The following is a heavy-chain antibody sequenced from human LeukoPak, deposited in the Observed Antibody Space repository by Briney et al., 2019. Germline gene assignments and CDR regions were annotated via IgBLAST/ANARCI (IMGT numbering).Heavy chain of an antibody. CDR2: IYTSGST. J-gene: IGHJ4*02. V-gene: IGHV4-61*02. Sequence: SETLSLTCTVSGGSISTGSYYWNWIRQPAGKGLEWIGRIYTSGSTNYNPSLKSRVTLSVDKSKNQFYLKLNSVTAADTAVYYCARVARSMSSSSEDSWGQGTLVTVSS. CDR3: ARVARSMSSSSEDS. CDR1: GGSISTGSYY. D-gene: IGHD6-13*01.